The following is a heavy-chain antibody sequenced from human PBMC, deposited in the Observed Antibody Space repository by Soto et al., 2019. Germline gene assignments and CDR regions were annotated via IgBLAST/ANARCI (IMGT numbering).Heavy chain of an antibody. CDR2: INPKSGGT. D-gene: IGHD2-8*01. CDR1: GYSFTDYH. J-gene: IGHJ6*02. CDR3: ARGHSTDCSNGVCSFFYNHEMDV. V-gene: IGHV1-2*04. Sequence: VASVKVSCKASGYSFTDYHIHWVRQAPGQGLEWLGRINPKSGGTSTAQKFQGWVTMTRDRSISTVYMELTRLRSDDTAVYFCARGHSTDCSNGVCSFFYNHEMDVWAKGPRSPSP.